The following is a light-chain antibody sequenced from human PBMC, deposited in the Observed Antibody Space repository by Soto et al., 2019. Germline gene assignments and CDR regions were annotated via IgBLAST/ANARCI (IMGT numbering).Light chain of an antibody. J-gene: IGLJ1*01. V-gene: IGLV2-14*01. CDR3: SSYTSSITYV. CDR1: SSDVGGYHY. Sequence: QSVLTQPASVSGSPGQSITISCTGTSSDVGGYHYVSWYQQYPGKAPKVMIYDVSNRPSGVSNRFSGSKSGTTASLTISGLQAEDEADYYCSSYTSSITYVSGTGTKVTVL. CDR2: DVS.